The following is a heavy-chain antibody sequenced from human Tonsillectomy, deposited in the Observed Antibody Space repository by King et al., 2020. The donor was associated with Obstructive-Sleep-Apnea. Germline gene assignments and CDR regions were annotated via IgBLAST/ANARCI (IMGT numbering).Heavy chain of an antibody. V-gene: IGHV3-23*04. D-gene: IGHD3-10*01. J-gene: IGHJ3*02. CDR1: GFTFSTYA. CDR3: ATGLTTHITLVREDGFDI. CDR2: ISDSGGST. Sequence: VQLVESGGGLVQPGGSLRLSCAASGFTFSTYAMSWVRQAPGKGLEWVSAISDSGGSTHYAGSVKGRFTISRDNSQNTLHLHMNSLRAEDTAMYYCATGLTTHITLVREDGFDIWGQGTMVAVSS.